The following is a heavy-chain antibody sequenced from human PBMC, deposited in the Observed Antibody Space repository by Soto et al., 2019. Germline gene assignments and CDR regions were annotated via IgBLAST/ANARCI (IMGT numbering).Heavy chain of an antibody. J-gene: IGHJ5*02. V-gene: IGHV3-7*01. D-gene: IGHD3-3*01. CDR3: VRDQIFGVVIRWFDP. CDR2: IKQDGSEK. CDR1: GFTFSSYW. Sequence: GSLRPSCAASGFTFSSYWMSWVRQAPGKGLEWVANIKQDGSEKYYVDSVKGRFTISRDNAKNSLYLQMNSLRAEDTAVYYCVRDQIFGVVIRWFDPWGQGTLVTVSS.